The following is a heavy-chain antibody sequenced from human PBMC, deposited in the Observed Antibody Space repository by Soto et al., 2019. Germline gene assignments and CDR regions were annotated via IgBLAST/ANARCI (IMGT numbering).Heavy chain of an antibody. V-gene: IGHV4-61*01. D-gene: IGHD1-26*01. CDR3: AREDMSGTYYFDS. CDR1: SGSVSSQTHF. Sequence: PSETLSLTCSVSSGSVSSQTHFWSWIRQAPGKGLEWIGYVYYSGITNSNPSLKGRVTISPDTSNNQIFLSLTSVTAADTAVYYCAREDMSGTYYFDSWGQGILVTVSS. CDR2: VYYSGIT. J-gene: IGHJ4*02.